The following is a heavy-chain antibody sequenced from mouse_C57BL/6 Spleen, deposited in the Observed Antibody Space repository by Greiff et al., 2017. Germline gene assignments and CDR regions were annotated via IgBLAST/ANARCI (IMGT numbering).Heavy chain of an antibody. CDR1: GFTFSSYA. V-gene: IGHV5-4*01. D-gene: IGHD2-3*01. CDR2: ISDGGSYT. CDR3: ARDLLGWLLDY. Sequence: EVQRVESGGGLVKPGGSLKLSCAASGFTFSSYAMSWVRQTPEKRLEWVATISDGGSYTYYPDNVKGRFTISRDNAKNNLYLQMSHLKSEDTAMYYCARDLLGWLLDYWGQGTTLTVSS. J-gene: IGHJ2*01.